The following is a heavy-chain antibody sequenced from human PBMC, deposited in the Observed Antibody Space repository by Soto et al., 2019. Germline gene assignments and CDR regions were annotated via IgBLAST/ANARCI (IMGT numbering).Heavy chain of an antibody. CDR3: ARLRDYGDYEFGY. V-gene: IGHV4-59*08. CDR2: IYYSGST. CDR1: GGSISSYY. Sequence: QVQLQESGPGLVKPSETLSLTCTVSGGSISSYYWSWIRQPPGKGLEWIGYIYYSGSTNYNPSLKSRVTISVDTSKNQFSLKLSSVTAADTAVDYCARLRDYGDYEFGYWGQGTLVTVS. D-gene: IGHD4-17*01. J-gene: IGHJ4*02.